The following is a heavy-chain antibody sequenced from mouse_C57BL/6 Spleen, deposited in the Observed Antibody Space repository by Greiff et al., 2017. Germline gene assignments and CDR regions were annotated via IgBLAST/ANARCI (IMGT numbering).Heavy chain of an antibody. Sequence: LVESGASVKISCKASGYAFSSYWMNWVKQRPGKGLEWIGQIYPGDGDTNYNGKFKGKATLTADKSSSTAYMQLSSLTSEDSAVYFCARQGYSNYVLFDYWGQGTTLTVSS. CDR2: IYPGDGDT. J-gene: IGHJ2*01. CDR1: GYAFSSYW. CDR3: ARQGYSNYVLFDY. D-gene: IGHD2-5*01. V-gene: IGHV1-80*01.